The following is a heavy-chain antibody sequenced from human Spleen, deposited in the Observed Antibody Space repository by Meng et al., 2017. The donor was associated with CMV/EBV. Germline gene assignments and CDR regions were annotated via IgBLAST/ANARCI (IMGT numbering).Heavy chain of an antibody. D-gene: IGHD3-3*01. CDR1: GGTFSTYA. CDR2: IIPTLGTA. V-gene: IGHV1-69*05. J-gene: IGHJ6*02. CDR3: ARDAIENLGDNTIFGVAPFMDV. Sequence: SVKVSCKASGGTFSTYAISWVRQAPGQGLEWMGGIIPTLGTANYAQKFQGRITITTDESTSTAYMDLSSLRSEDTAVYYCARDAIENLGDNTIFGVAPFMDVWGQGTTVTVSS.